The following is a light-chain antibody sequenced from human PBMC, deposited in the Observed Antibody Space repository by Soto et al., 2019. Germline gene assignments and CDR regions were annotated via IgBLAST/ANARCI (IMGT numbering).Light chain of an antibody. Sequence: QCALNQPASVSGAAGQSITISCTGTSSDVGGYNYVSWYQQHPGKAPKFMIYDVSSRPSGVSNRFSGSKSGNTASLTISGLQAEDEADYYCCSYTTSNTRQIVFGTGTKVTVL. CDR1: SSDVGGYNY. J-gene: IGLJ1*01. CDR2: DVS. V-gene: IGLV2-14*03. CDR3: CSYTTSNTRQIV.